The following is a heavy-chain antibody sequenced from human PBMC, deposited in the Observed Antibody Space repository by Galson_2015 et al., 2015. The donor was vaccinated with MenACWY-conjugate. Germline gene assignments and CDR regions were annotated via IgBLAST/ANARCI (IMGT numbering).Heavy chain of an antibody. CDR2: ISAYNGNT. J-gene: IGHJ3*02. CDR3: ARSGLLWFGELFGGDAFDI. CDR1: GYTFTSYG. Sequence: QSGAEVTKPGASVTVSCKASGYTFTSYGLSWVRQAPGQGLEWMGWISAYNGNTNYAQKLQGRVTMTTDTSTSTAYMELRSLRSDDTAVYYCARSGLLWFGELFGGDAFDIWGQGTMVTVSS. D-gene: IGHD3-10*01. V-gene: IGHV1-18*01.